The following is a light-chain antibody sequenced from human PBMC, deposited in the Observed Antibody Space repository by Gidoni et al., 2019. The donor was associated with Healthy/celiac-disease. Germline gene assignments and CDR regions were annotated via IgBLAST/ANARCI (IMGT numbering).Light chain of an antibody. CDR1: QSILHSNGYNY. J-gene: IGKJ4*01. CDR2: LGS. V-gene: IGKV2-28*01. CDR3: MQALQTPLT. Sequence: DIVMTQSPLSLPVTTGDPASISGRSSQSILHSNGYNYLDWYLQKPGQSPQLLIYLGSNRDAGVPDRFSGSGSGTDFTLKISRVEAEDVGVYYCMQALQTPLTFGGGTKVEIK.